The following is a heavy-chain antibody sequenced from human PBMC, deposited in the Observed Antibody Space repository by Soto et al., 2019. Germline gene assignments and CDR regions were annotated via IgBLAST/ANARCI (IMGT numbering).Heavy chain of an antibody. CDR3: ARSYDSSGYYYYAMDV. V-gene: IGHV4-61*01. Sequence: QVQLQESGPGLVKPSETLSLTCIVSGGSVSSGNYYWNWIRQPPGKGLEWIGYIYSSGSTKYSPSLKSRVTISVDTSRNQCSLNLRSVTAADTAIYYCARSYDSSGYYYYAMDVWGQGTTVTVSS. CDR1: GGSVSSGNYY. CDR2: IYSSGST. D-gene: IGHD3-22*01. J-gene: IGHJ6*02.